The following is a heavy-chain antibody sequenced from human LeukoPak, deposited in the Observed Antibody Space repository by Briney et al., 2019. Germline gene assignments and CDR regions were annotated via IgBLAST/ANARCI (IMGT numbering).Heavy chain of an antibody. CDR3: ARLGSLRAFDI. J-gene: IGHJ3*02. D-gene: IGHD2-15*01. Sequence: SETLSLTCTVSGGSISSINYYSGWIRQPPGKGLEWIGTIYYSGSTYYNPSLKSRLTISVDTSKIQFSLKLSSVTATDTAVYYCARLGSLRAFDIWGQGTMVTVSS. V-gene: IGHV4-39*01. CDR2: IYYSGST. CDR1: GGSISSINYY.